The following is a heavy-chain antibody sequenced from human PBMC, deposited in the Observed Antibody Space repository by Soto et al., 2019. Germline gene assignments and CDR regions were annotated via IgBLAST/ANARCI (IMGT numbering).Heavy chain of an antibody. D-gene: IGHD1-26*01. CDR1: GVTYSSYA. CDR2: ISSSGGST. V-gene: IGHV3-23*01. Sequence: GGSLRLSCAVSGVTYSSYAMSWVRQAPGKGLEWVSAISSSGGSTYYADSVKGRFTISRDNSKNTLYLQMNSLRAEDTAVYYCAKDWGGSYSWGQGTLVTVSS. CDR3: AKDWGGSYS. J-gene: IGHJ4*02.